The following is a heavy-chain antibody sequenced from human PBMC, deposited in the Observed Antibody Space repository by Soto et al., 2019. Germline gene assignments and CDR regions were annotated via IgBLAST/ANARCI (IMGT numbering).Heavy chain of an antibody. D-gene: IGHD6-13*01. CDR1: GGSLSRYY. CDR3: AAYTSTLGTFDI. CDR2: ISTSGST. J-gene: IGHJ3*02. Sequence: SETLSLTCIVSGGSLSRYYWTWIRQPAGKGLEWIGRISTSGSTNYNPSLKSRVTMSVDTSKNQFSLKLSSVAAADTAVYYCAAYTSTLGTFDIWGQGTKVTVSS. V-gene: IGHV4-4*07.